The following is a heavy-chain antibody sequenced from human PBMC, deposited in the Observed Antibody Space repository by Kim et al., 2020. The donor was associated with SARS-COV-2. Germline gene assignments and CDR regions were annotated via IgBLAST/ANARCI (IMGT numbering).Heavy chain of an antibody. D-gene: IGHD6-13*01. Sequence: LSLTCAASGFTFADYAMHWVRQAPGRGLEWVSGIGRNNDDLDYADSVKGRFTISRDNAKTSLYLQMKSLRPDDTALYYCVKERTMATAGTSSYFQHWGQGTLVTVSS. CDR3: VKERTMATAGTSSYFQH. J-gene: IGHJ1*01. CDR1: GFTFADYA. V-gene: IGHV3-9*01. CDR2: IGRNNDDL.